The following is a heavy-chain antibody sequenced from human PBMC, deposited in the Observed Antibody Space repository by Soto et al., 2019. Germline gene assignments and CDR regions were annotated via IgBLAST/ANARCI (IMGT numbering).Heavy chain of an antibody. Sequence: QVQLVQSGAEVKKPGASVKVSCKASGYTFTSYDIKSVRQATGQGLEWMGWMNPNSGNTGYAQKLQGRVTMTRNTSIRTAYMELSSLRSEDTAVCYCAREAAALGNDYWGQGTVVSVSS. CDR2: MNPNSGNT. D-gene: IGHD6-25*01. J-gene: IGHJ4*02. V-gene: IGHV1-8*01. CDR3: AREAAALGNDY. CDR1: GYTFTSYD.